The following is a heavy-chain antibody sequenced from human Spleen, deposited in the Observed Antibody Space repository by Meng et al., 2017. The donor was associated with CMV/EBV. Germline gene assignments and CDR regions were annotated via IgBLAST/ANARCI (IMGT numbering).Heavy chain of an antibody. CDR2: INPNSGNT. CDR3: ARGVPAATAYYFDY. D-gene: IGHD2-2*01. V-gene: IGHV1-8*03. J-gene: IGHJ4*02. Sequence: ASVKVSCKASGYTFTDNYIHWVRQAPGQGLEWMGWINPNSGNTGYAQKFQGRVTITRNTSISTAYMELSSLRSEDTAVYYCARGVPAATAYYFDYWGQGTLVTVSS. CDR1: GYTFTDNY.